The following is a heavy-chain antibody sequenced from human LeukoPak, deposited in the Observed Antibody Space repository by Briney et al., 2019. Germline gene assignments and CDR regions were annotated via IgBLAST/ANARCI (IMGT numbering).Heavy chain of an antibody. D-gene: IGHD6-13*01. CDR1: GYSISSGYY. Sequence: SETLSLTCTVSGYSISSGYYWGWIRQPPGKGLEWIGIMYHSGSTYYNPSLKSRVTISLDTSKNQFSLKLSSVTAADTAVYYCARAAAALGFDPWGQGTLVTVSS. J-gene: IGHJ5*02. CDR3: ARAAAALGFDP. V-gene: IGHV4-38-2*02. CDR2: MYHSGST.